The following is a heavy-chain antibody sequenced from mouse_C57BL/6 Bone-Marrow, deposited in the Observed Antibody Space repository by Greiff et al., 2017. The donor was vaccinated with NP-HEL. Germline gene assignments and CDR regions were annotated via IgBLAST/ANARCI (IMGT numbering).Heavy chain of an antibody. V-gene: IGHV1-55*01. D-gene: IGHD1-1*01. CDR1: GYTFTSYW. J-gene: IGHJ2*01. CDR3: ARSSYYYGSSYDY. CDR2: IYPGSGST. Sequence: QVQLQQPGAELVKPGASVKMSCKASGYTFTSYWITWVKQRPGQGLEWIGDIYPGSGSTNYNEKFKSKATLTVDTSSSTAYMQLSSLTSEDSAVYYYARSSYYYGSSYDYWGRGTTLTVSA.